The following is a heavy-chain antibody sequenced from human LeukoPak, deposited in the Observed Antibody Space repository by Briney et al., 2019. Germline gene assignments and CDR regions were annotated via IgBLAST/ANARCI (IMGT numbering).Heavy chain of an antibody. J-gene: IGHJ4*02. Sequence: PSETLSLTCTVSGGSVTSDYWSWIRQLAGKGLEWIGRIYFSGSINYNPSLRSRVAMSVDTSKNQLSLRLSSVTAADTAVYYCARGAGPFDYWGQGTLVTVSS. V-gene: IGHV4-4*07. CDR3: ARGAGPFDY. CDR2: IYFSGSI. D-gene: IGHD6-19*01. CDR1: GGSVTSDY.